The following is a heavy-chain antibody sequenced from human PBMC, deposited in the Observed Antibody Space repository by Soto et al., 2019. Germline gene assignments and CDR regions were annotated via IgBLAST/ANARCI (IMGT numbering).Heavy chain of an antibody. CDR2: INAGNGNT. Sequence: ASVKVSCKASGYTFTSYAMHWVRQAPGQRLEWMGWINAGNGNTKYSQKFQGRVTITRDTSASTAYMELSSLRSEDTAVYYCARNQLLSAKGGFDYWGQGTLVTVSS. CDR3: ARNQLLSAKGGFDY. D-gene: IGHD2-2*01. J-gene: IGHJ4*02. CDR1: GYTFTSYA. V-gene: IGHV1-3*01.